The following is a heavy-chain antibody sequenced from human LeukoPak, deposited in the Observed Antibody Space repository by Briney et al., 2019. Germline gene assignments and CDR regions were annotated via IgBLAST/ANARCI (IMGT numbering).Heavy chain of an antibody. V-gene: IGHV3-23*01. J-gene: IGHJ4*02. Sequence: GGSLRLSCAASGFTFSNYAMTWVRQAPGKGLEWVSVISVSGGTTYYADSVKGRFTISRDNSKNTLYLQMNSLRAEDTAVYYCAPMGLYFDYWGQGTLVTVSS. D-gene: IGHD3-16*01. CDR2: ISVSGGTT. CDR1: GFTFSNYA. CDR3: APMGLYFDY.